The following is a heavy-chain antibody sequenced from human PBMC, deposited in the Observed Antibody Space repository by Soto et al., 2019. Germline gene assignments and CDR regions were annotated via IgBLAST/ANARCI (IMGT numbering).Heavy chain of an antibody. D-gene: IGHD3-22*01. J-gene: IGHJ3*02. CDR2: IYYSGST. V-gene: IGHV4-31*03. CDR3: ARIYTMTDAFDI. CDR1: GGSISSGGYY. Sequence: TVSGGSISSGGYYWSWIRQHPGKGLEWIGYIYYSGSTYYNPSLKSRVTISVDTSKNQFSLKLSSVTAADTAVYYCARIYTMTDAFDIWGQGTMVTVSS.